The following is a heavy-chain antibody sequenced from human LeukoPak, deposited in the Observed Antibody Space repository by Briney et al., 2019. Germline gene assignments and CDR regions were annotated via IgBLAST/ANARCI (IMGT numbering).Heavy chain of an antibody. J-gene: IGHJ4*02. CDR2: INSDGSST. D-gene: IGHD6-19*01. Sequence: GGSLRLSCAASGFTFSSYWMHWVRQAPGKGLVWVSRINSDGSSTSYADSVRGRFSISRDNAKNTLYLQMNSLRAEDTAVYYCARDLVRGLVRLGDFDYWGQGTLVTVSS. CDR1: GFTFSSYW. CDR3: ARDLVRGLVRLGDFDY. V-gene: IGHV3-74*01.